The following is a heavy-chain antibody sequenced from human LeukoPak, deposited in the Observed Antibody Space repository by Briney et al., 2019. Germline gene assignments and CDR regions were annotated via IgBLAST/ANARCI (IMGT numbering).Heavy chain of an antibody. CDR2: IYYSGST. Sequence: PSETLSLTCTVSGGSISSSSYYWGWLRQPPGRGLEWIGSIYYSGSTYYNPSLKSRVTISVDTSKNQFSLKLSSVTAADTAVYYCAREGIAAAGTFYWGQGTLVTVSS. CDR1: GGSISSSSYY. CDR3: AREGIAAAGTFY. D-gene: IGHD6-13*01. V-gene: IGHV4-39*07. J-gene: IGHJ4*02.